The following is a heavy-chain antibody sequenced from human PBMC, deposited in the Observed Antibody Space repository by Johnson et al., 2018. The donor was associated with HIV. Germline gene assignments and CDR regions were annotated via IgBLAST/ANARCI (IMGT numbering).Heavy chain of an antibody. CDR2: ISWNSGGI. D-gene: IGHD4-17*01. Sequence: VQLVESGGGLVQPGRSLRLSCAASGFIFVDYAMHWVRQAPGKGLEWVSGISWNSGGIGYADSVKGRFTISRDNAKNSLYLQMNSLRTEDTALYYCAKVRESGWEYYGDVFDIWGQGTMVTVSS. J-gene: IGHJ3*02. CDR3: AKVRESGWEYYGDVFDI. V-gene: IGHV3-9*01. CDR1: GFIFVDYA.